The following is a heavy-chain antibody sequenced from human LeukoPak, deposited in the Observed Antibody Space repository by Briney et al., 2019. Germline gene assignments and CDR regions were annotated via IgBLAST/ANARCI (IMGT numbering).Heavy chain of an antibody. CDR2: ISSSSSFI. D-gene: IGHD4-17*01. CDR3: ASYGDYNDAFNI. Sequence: GGSLRLSCAASGFTSSSYSMNWVRQAPGKGLEWVSSISSSSSFIYYADSVKGRFTISRDNAKNSLYLQMNSLRAEDTAVYYCASYGDYNDAFNIWGQGTMVTVSS. CDR1: GFTSSSYS. V-gene: IGHV3-21*01. J-gene: IGHJ3*02.